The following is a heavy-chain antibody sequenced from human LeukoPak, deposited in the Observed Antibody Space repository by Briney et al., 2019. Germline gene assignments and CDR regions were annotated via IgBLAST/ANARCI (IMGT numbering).Heavy chain of an antibody. V-gene: IGHV4-59*01. D-gene: IGHD4-17*01. J-gene: IGHJ4*02. Sequence: TPSETLSLTCTVSGGSISSYYWSWIRQPPGKGLEWIGYIYYSGSTNYNPSLKSRVTISVDTSKNQFSLKLSSVTAADTAVYYCARARVITHDFEYWGQGTLVTVSS. CDR1: GGSISSYY. CDR2: IYYSGST. CDR3: ARARVITHDFEY.